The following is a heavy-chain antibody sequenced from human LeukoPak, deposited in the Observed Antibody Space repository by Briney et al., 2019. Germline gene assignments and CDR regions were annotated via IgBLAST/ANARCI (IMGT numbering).Heavy chain of an antibody. J-gene: IGHJ3*02. V-gene: IGHV3-74*01. CDR3: ARVGGSNAFDI. CDR2: INSDGSST. CDR1: GFTFSSYW. D-gene: IGHD1-26*01. Sequence: GGSLRLSCAASGFTFSSYWVHWVRQAPGKGLVWVSPINSDGSSTSYADSVKGRFTISRDNAKNTLSLQMNSLRAEDTAVYYCARVGGSNAFDIWGEGTMVIVSS.